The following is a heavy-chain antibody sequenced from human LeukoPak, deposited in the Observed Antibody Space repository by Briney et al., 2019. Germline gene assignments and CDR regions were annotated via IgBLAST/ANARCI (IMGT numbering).Heavy chain of an antibody. CDR1: GFTFSSYG. Sequence: GGSLRLSCAASGFTFSSYGMHWVRQAPGKGLEWVAVISYDGSNKYYADSVKGRFTISRDNSKNTLYLQMNSLRAEDTAIYYCAKSDLSNQYTWFAPWGQGTLVTVSS. D-gene: IGHD2-8*01. J-gene: IGHJ5*02. CDR3: AKSDLSNQYTWFAP. V-gene: IGHV3-30*18. CDR2: ISYDGSNK.